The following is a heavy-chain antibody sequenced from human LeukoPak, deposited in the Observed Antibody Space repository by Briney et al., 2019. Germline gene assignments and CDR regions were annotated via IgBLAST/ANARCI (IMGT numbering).Heavy chain of an antibody. CDR2: INHSGST. Sequence: SETLSLTCAVYGGSFSGYYWSLIRQPPGKGLEWIGEINHSGSTNYNPSLKSRVTISVDTSKNQFSLKLSSVTAADTAVYYCARNSSGTANTRGFDYWGQGTLVTVSS. CDR3: ARNSSGTANTRGFDY. J-gene: IGHJ4*02. D-gene: IGHD5-18*01. V-gene: IGHV4-34*01. CDR1: GGSFSGYY.